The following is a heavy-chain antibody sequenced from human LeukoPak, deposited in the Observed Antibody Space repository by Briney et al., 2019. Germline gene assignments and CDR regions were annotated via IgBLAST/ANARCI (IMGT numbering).Heavy chain of an antibody. Sequence: GESLKISCKGSGNSFTTYWIAGVRQMPGKGLEWMGIIYLADSDTRYSPSFEGRVTISADKSINTAYLQWTSLKASDTAMYYCASQLSTSANSWNWFDPWGQGTLVTVSS. CDR1: GNSFTTYW. V-gene: IGHV5-51*01. CDR3: ASQLSTSANSWNWFDP. D-gene: IGHD6-13*01. J-gene: IGHJ5*02. CDR2: IYLADSDT.